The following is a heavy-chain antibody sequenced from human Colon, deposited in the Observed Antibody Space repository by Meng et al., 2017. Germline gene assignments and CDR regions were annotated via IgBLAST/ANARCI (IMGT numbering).Heavy chain of an antibody. Sequence: VGLQESGPGLVEPSGTLSLTCAVSGGSISSSNYWSWVRQPPGKGLEWIGQIYLSGSPSYNPSLESRVTISVDKSKNQLSLRLTSVTAADTAIYYCARHGGWHFDYWGQGTLVTVSS. CDR3: ARHGGWHFDY. D-gene: IGHD6-19*01. CDR2: IYLSGSP. V-gene: IGHV4-4*02. J-gene: IGHJ4*02. CDR1: GGSISSSNY.